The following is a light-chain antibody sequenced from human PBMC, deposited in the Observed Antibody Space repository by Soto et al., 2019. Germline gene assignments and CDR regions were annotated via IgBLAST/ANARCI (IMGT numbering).Light chain of an antibody. CDR2: EGS. CDR3: CSYAGSSTWV. V-gene: IGLV2-23*01. J-gene: IGLJ3*02. CDR1: SSDVGSYNL. Sequence: QSALTQPASVSGSPGQSITISCTGISSDVGSYNLVSWYQQHPGKAPKLMIYEGSKRPSGVSNRFSGSKSGNTASLTISGLQAEDEADYYCCSYAGSSTWVFGGETKLTVL.